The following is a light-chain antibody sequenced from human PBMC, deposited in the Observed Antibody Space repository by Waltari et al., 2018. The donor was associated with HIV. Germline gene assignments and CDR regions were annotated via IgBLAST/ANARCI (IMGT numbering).Light chain of an antibody. J-gene: IGKJ2*01. Sequence: VVMTQSQLSLPVTLGQPASISCSPSQSLLYSDGNTCLSWFQQRPGQSPRRLIYKVSNRDSGVPDRFSGSGSGTDVTLKISRVEAEDVGVYYCMQGTHWPRYTFGQGTKLEIK. CDR1: QSLLYSDGNTC. CDR2: KVS. CDR3: MQGTHWPRYT. V-gene: IGKV2-30*01.